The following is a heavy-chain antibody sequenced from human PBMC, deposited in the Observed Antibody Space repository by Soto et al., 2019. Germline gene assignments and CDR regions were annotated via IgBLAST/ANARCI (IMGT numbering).Heavy chain of an antibody. CDR2: IKQDGSEK. CDR3: ARDNRDIVLMVYACDAFDI. D-gene: IGHD2-8*01. Sequence: GGSLRLSCAASGFTFSSYWMSWVRQAPGKGLEWVANIKQDGSEKYYVDSVKGRFTISRDNAKNSLYLQMNSLRAEDTAVYYCARDNRDIVLMVYACDAFDIWGQGTMVTVSS. CDR1: GFTFSSYW. J-gene: IGHJ3*02. V-gene: IGHV3-7*01.